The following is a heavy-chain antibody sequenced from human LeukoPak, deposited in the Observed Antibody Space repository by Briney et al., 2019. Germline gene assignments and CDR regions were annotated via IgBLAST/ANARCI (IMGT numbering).Heavy chain of an antibody. CDR3: ARAPVAGRYYFDY. CDR1: GFTFSSYS. Sequence: PGGSLRLSCAASGFTFSSYSMNWVREAPGKGLEWVSYISSTGSTIYYADSVRGRVTISRDNAKNSLYRLMNSLRDEDTAVYYCARAPVAGRYYFDYWGQGTLVTVSS. V-gene: IGHV3-48*02. CDR2: ISSTGSTI. J-gene: IGHJ4*02. D-gene: IGHD6-19*01.